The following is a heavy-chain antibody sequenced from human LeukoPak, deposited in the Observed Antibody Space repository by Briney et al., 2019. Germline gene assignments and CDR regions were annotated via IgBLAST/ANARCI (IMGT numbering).Heavy chain of an antibody. CDR3: ARDRLHYDSPGYYYVDWFDP. J-gene: IGHJ5*02. CDR2: ISAYNGNT. V-gene: IGHV1-18*01. D-gene: IGHD3-22*01. Sequence: GASVKVSCKASGYTFTSYGISWVRQAPGQGLEWMGWISAYNGNTNYAQKLQGRVTMTTDTSTSTAYMELRSLRSDDTAVYYCARDRLHYDSPGYYYVDWFDPWGQGTLVTVSS. CDR1: GYTFTSYG.